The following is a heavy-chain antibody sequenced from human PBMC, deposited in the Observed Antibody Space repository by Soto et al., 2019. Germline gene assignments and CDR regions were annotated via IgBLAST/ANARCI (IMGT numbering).Heavy chain of an antibody. V-gene: IGHV3-23*01. D-gene: IGHD3-16*01. J-gene: IGHJ6*02. CDR2: ISGSGGST. CDR1: GFTFSSYA. Sequence: GGSLRLSCAASGFTFSSYAMSWVRQAPGKGLDWVSAISGSGGSTYYADSVKGRFTISRDNSKNTLYLQMNSLRAEDTAVYYSAKDSSPTWGWGFAWEYYGMDVWVQGTTVTVSS. CDR3: AKDSSPTWGWGFAWEYYGMDV.